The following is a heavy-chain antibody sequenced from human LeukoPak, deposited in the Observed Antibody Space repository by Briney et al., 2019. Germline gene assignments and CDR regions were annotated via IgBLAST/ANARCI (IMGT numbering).Heavy chain of an antibody. V-gene: IGHV1-8*01. CDR2: LNPKSGDT. CDR3: ARGTALSSPLEY. Sequence: ASVKVSCKASGFTFSNYDINWVRQAPGQGLEWMGWLNPKSGDTGYAQKFQGRVAMTRNTSITTAYMEVSSLTSEDTAVYYCARGTALSSPLEYWGQGTLVTISS. J-gene: IGHJ4*02. CDR1: GFTFSNYD. D-gene: IGHD2-21*02.